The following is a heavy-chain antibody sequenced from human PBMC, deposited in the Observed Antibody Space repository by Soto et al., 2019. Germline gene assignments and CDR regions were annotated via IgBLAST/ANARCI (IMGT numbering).Heavy chain of an antibody. J-gene: IGHJ5*02. CDR2: ISYDGSNK. CDR1: GFTFSSYA. Sequence: QVQLVESGGGVVQPGRSLRLSCAASGFTFSSYAMEWVRQAPGKGLEWVAVISYDGSNKYYADSVKGRFTISRDNSKNTLYLQMNSLRPEDTAVYYCARGSYSMWYYYNIDPNWFDPRGQGTLVTVSS. CDR3: ARGSYSMWYYYNIDPNWFDP. V-gene: IGHV3-30-3*01. D-gene: IGHD6-13*01.